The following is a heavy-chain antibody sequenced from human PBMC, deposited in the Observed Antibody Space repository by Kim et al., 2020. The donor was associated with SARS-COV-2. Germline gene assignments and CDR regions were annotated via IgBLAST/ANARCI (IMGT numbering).Heavy chain of an antibody. Sequence: YADSVKGRFTISRDNSKNTLYLQMNSLRAEDTAVYYCAKGTRATIWMFDYWGQGTLVTVSS. D-gene: IGHD5-12*01. CDR3: AKGTRATIWMFDY. J-gene: IGHJ4*02. V-gene: IGHV3-30*02.